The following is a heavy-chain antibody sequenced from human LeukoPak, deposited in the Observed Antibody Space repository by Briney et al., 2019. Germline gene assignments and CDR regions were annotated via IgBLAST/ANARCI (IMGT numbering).Heavy chain of an antibody. D-gene: IGHD2-21*02. CDR3: ARDRLVVVTAYSEYYYGIDV. V-gene: IGHV1-46*01. CDR1: GYTFTSYY. J-gene: IGHJ6*02. CDR2: INPSGGST. Sequence: GASVKVSCKASGYTFTSYYMHWVRQAPGQGLEWMGIINPSGGSTSYAQKFQGRVTMTRDTSTSTVYMELSSLRSEDTAVYYCARDRLVVVTAYSEYYYGIDVWGQGTTVTVSS.